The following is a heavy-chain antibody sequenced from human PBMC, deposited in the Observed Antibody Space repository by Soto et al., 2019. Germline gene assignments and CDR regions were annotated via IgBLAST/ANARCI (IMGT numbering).Heavy chain of an antibody. J-gene: IGHJ6*02. Sequence: SETLSLTCTVSGGSISSYYWSWIRQPPGKGLEWIGYIYYSGSTNYDPSLKSRVTISVDTSKNQFSLKLSSVTAADTAVYYCASGFGPSRGLDVWGQGTTVTVSS. CDR1: GGSISSYY. V-gene: IGHV4-59*01. CDR3: ASGFGPSRGLDV. D-gene: IGHD3-16*01. CDR2: IYYSGST.